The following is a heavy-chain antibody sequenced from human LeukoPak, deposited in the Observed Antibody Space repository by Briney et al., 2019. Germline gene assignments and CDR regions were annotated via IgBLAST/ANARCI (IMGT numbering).Heavy chain of an antibody. CDR2: INHSGST. CDR3: ARGGGVVPAADFDY. D-gene: IGHD2-2*01. V-gene: IGHV4-34*01. Sequence: PSETLSLTCAVYGGSFSGYYWSWIRQPPGKGLEWIGEINHSGSTNYNPSLKSRVTISVDTSKNQFSLKLSSVTAADTAVYYCARGGGVVPAADFDYWGQGTLLTVSS. J-gene: IGHJ4*02. CDR1: GGSFSGYY.